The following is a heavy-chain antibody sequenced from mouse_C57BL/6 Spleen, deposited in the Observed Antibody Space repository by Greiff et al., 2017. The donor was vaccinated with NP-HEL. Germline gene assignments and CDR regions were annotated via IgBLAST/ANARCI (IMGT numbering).Heavy chain of an antibody. V-gene: IGHV14-1*01. Sequence: EVQLQQSGAELVRPGASVKLSCTASGFNIKDYYMHWVKQRPEQGLEWIGRIDPEDGDTEYAPKFQGKATMTADTSSNTAYLQLSSLTSEDTAVYYCTRFITTVVATSRCAYWGQGTLVTVSA. CDR3: TRFITTVVATSRCAY. J-gene: IGHJ3*01. CDR2: IDPEDGDT. CDR1: GFNIKDYY. D-gene: IGHD1-1*01.